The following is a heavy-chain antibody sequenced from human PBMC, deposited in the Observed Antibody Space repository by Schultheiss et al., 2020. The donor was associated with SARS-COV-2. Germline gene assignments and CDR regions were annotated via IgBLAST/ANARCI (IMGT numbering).Heavy chain of an antibody. CDR3: ARVHYYVGDWFDP. Sequence: SQTLSLTCTVSGGSISSGSYYWSWIRQPAGKGLEWIGYIYYSGSTYYNPSLKSRVTISVDTSKNQFSLKLSSVTAADTAVYYCARVHYYVGDWFDPWSQGTLVTVSS. V-gene: IGHV4-30-4*08. D-gene: IGHD3-22*01. CDR2: IYYSGST. J-gene: IGHJ5*02. CDR1: GGSISSGSYY.